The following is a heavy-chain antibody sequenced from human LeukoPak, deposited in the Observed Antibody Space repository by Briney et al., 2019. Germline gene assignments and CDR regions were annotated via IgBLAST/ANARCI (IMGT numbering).Heavy chain of an antibody. V-gene: IGHV4-34*01. D-gene: IGHD4-17*01. CDR2: INHSGST. J-gene: IGHJ1*01. Sequence: SSETLSLTCAVYGGSFSGYYWSWIRQPPGKGLEWIGEINHSGSTNYNPSLKSRVTISVDTPNNQFSLKVTSVTAADTGVYYCARRTVTTPVRNWGQGTLVTVSS. CDR3: ARRTVTTPVRN. CDR1: GGSFSGYY.